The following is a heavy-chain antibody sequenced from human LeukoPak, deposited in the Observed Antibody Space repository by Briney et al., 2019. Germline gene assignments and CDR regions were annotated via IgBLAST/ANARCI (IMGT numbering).Heavy chain of an antibody. J-gene: IGHJ5*02. CDR1: GFTFSNAW. D-gene: IGHD3-22*01. CDR3: TRGYWFDP. V-gene: IGHV3-15*01. CDR2: IKSKTDGGTT. Sequence: GGSLRLSCAASGFTFSNAWMNWVRQAPGKVLEWVGRIKSKTDGGTTDYAAPVKGRFTISRDDSKNVLHLQMNSLQTDDTAVYYCTRGYWFDPWGQGTLVTVSS.